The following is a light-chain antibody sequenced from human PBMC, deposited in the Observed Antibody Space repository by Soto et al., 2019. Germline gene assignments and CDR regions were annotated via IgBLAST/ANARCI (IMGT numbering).Light chain of an antibody. J-gene: IGLJ1*01. V-gene: IGLV1-44*01. CDR1: SSNIGRNT. CDR3: AAWDDSLNGLV. CDR2: SND. Sequence: QSVLTRAPSASGTPGQRVSISCSGSSSNIGRNTVDWYQHLPGTAPKLLIYSNDQRPSGVPDRFSGSKSGTSASLAISGLQSEDEADYYCAAWDDSLNGLVFGTGTKVTVL.